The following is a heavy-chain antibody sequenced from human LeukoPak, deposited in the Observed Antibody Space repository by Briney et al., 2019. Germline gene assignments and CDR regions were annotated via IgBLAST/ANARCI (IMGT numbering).Heavy chain of an antibody. CDR3: ARLRYYDSSGYTLDN. CDR1: GGSISSGGYY. CDR2: IYHSGST. Sequence: SQTLSLTCTVSGGSISSGGYYWSWIRQPPGKGLEWIGYIYHSGSTYYNPSLKSRVTISVDRSKNQFSLKLSSVTAADTAVYYCARLRYYDSSGYTLDNWGHGTLVTVSS. D-gene: IGHD3-22*01. J-gene: IGHJ4*01. V-gene: IGHV4-30-2*01.